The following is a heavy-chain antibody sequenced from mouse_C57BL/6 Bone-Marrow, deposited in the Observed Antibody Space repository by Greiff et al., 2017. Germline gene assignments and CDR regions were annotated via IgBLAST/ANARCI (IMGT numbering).Heavy chain of an antibody. Sequence: QVQLKESGAELARPGASVKMSCKASGYTFTSYTMHWVKQRPGQGLEWIGYINPSRGYPKYNQKFKDKATLTADKSSSTAYMHLSSLTSEDSAVYYCARYFCYYQYYFDYWGQGTTRTVSS. CDR1: GYTFTSYT. J-gene: IGHJ2*01. V-gene: IGHV1-4*01. D-gene: IGHD2-12*01. CDR3: ARYFCYYQYYFDY. CDR2: INPSRGYP.